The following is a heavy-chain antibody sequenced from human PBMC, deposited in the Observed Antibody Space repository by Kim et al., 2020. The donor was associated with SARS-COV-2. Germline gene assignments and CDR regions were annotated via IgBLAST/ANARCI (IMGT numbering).Heavy chain of an antibody. V-gene: IGHV3-33*01. Sequence: GGSLRLSCAASGFTFSSYGMHWVRQAPGKGLEWVAVIWYDGSNKYYADSVKGRFTISRDNSKNTLYLQMNSLRAEDTAVYYCARDDPFRIAAAGTLDYWGQGTLVTVSS. J-gene: IGHJ4*02. CDR3: ARDDPFRIAAAGTLDY. CDR2: IWYDGSNK. D-gene: IGHD6-13*01. CDR1: GFTFSSYG.